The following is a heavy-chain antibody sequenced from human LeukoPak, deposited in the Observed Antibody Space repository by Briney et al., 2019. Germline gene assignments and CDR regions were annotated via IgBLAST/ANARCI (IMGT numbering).Heavy chain of an antibody. V-gene: IGHV3-30*03. CDR2: ISYEGRTM. D-gene: IGHD5-18*01. CDR3: TRGHPNMDTDAFDI. J-gene: IGHJ3*02. CDR1: GFTFSNFG. Sequence: GRSLRLSCAGTGFTFSNFGMHWVRQAPGKGLEWVAVISYEGRTMYYADSVRGRFTISRDNSRNTLFLQMDSLRAEDTAVYYCTRGHPNMDTDAFDIWGQGTMVTVSP.